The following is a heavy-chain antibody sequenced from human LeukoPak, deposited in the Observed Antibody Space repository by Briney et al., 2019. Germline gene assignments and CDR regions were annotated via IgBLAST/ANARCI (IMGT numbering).Heavy chain of an antibody. J-gene: IGHJ1*01. D-gene: IGHD1-26*01. CDR2: ISSSSSTI. V-gene: IGHV3-48*01. CDR1: GFTFSSYS. CDR3: AGTLFVGATPY. Sequence: GGSLRLSCAASGFTFSSYSMSWVRQAPGKGLEWVSYISSSSSTIYYADSVKGRFTISRDNAKNSLYLQMNSLRAEDTAVYYCAGTLFVGATPYWGQGTLVTVSS.